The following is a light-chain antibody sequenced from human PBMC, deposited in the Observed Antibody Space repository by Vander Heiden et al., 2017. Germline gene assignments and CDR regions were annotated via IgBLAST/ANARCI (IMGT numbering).Light chain of an antibody. CDR1: PAAVTSAHY. J-gene: IGLJ2*01. V-gene: IGLV7-43*01. CDR3: LLYYGGAVI. CDR2: ANS. Sequence: QTVLTQEPSLTVSPAGTVTLPCASSPAAVTSAHYPNWLQQKPAHPLRRLIYANSGRCSWTPGRFSASRRGGNAALTVSGGQPEADAAYYCLLYYGGAVIFGGGTKLTVL.